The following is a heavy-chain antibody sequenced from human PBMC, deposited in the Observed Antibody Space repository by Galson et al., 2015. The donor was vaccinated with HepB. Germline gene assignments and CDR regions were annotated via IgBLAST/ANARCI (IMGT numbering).Heavy chain of an antibody. Sequence: SLRLSCAASGFTFDDYAMHWVRQAPGKGLEWVSGISWNSGSIGYEYAVKGRFTISRDNAKNSLYLQMNSLRAEDKALYYCAKDISPLGWFGEGYYYDGMDVWGQGTTVTVSS. CDR1: GFTFDDYA. V-gene: IGHV3-9*01. J-gene: IGHJ6*02. D-gene: IGHD3-10*01. CDR2: ISWNSGSI. CDR3: AKDISPLGWFGEGYYYDGMDV.